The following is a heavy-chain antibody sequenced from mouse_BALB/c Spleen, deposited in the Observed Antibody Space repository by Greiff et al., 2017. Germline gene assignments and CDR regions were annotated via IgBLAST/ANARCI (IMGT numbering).Heavy chain of an antibody. CDR3: ARSIYYGNSWFAY. CDR2: IDPANGNT. Sequence: VQLKESGAELVKPGASVKLSCTASGFNIKDTYMHWVKQRPEQGLEWIGRIDPANGNTKYDPKFQGKATITADTSSNTAYLQLSSLTSEDTAVYYCARSIYYGNSWFAYWGQGTLVTVSA. CDR1: GFNIKDTY. J-gene: IGHJ3*01. D-gene: IGHD2-1*01. V-gene: IGHV14-3*02.